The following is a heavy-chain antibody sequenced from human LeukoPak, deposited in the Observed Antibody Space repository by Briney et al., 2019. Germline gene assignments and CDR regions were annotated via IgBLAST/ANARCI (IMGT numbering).Heavy chain of an antibody. Sequence: PSETLSLTCTVSGGSISSYYWSWIRQPAGKGLEWIGRIYTSGSTNYNPSLKSRVTMSVDTSKNQLSLKLSSVTAADTAVYYCARNRADYGDSDAFDIWGQGTMVTVSS. D-gene: IGHD4-17*01. CDR3: ARNRADYGDSDAFDI. J-gene: IGHJ3*02. V-gene: IGHV4-4*07. CDR1: GGSISSYY. CDR2: IYTSGST.